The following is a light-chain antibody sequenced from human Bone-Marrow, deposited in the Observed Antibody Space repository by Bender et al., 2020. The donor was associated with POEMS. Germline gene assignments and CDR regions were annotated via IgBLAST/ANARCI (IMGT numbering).Light chain of an antibody. V-gene: IGLV4-69*02. J-gene: IGLJ2*01. CDR2: VNSDGSH. Sequence: QLVLTQSPSASASLGASVRLTCTLSGGHTSYAIAWHQQQPEKGPRYLMKVNSDGSHYKGDGIPDRFSGSSSGSDRYLTISSLQSEDEADYYCQTWGTGIQVFGGGTKLTVL. CDR1: GGHTSYA. CDR3: QTWGTGIQV.